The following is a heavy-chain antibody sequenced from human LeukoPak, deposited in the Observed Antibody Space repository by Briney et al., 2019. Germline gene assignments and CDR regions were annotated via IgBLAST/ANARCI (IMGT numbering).Heavy chain of an antibody. D-gene: IGHD2-2*01. CDR1: GFTFSSYS. V-gene: IGHV3-48*01. Sequence: PGGSLTLSCAASGFTFSSYSMNGVRQAPGKGLEWGSYISSSSSTIYYAASVKGRFTISRDNAKNSLYLQMNSLTAEDTAVYYCGRDHGPATFDPWGQGTLVTVSS. CDR3: GRDHGPATFDP. J-gene: IGHJ5*02. CDR2: ISSSSSTI.